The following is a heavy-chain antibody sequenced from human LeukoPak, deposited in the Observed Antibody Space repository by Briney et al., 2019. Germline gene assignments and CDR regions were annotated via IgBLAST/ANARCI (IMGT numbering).Heavy chain of an antibody. D-gene: IGHD3-22*01. V-gene: IGHV3-49*04. Sequence: PGGSLRLSCTASGFTFGDYAMSWVRQALGKGLEWVGFIRSKAYGGTTEYAASVKGRFTISRDDSKSIAYLQMNSLKTEDTAVYYCTSPRGTYYDSSGYYPIDYWGQGTLVTVSS. CDR3: TSPRGTYYDSSGYYPIDY. CDR1: GFTFGDYA. J-gene: IGHJ4*02. CDR2: IRSKAYGGTT.